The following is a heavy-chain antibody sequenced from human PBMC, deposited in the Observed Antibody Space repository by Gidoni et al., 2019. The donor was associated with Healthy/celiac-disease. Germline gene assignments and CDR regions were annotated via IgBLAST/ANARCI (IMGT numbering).Heavy chain of an antibody. J-gene: IGHJ4*02. Sequence: QVQLVQSGAEVKKPGASVKVSCKVSGYTLTELYMHWVRQAPGKGLEWMGGFDPEDGETLYAQKFQGRVTMTEDTSTDTAYMELSSLRSEDTAVYYCATDLVRGDDSSGYYEIDYWGQGTLVTVSS. D-gene: IGHD3-22*01. CDR1: GYTLTELY. V-gene: IGHV1-24*01. CDR3: ATDLVRGDDSSGYYEIDY. CDR2: FDPEDGET.